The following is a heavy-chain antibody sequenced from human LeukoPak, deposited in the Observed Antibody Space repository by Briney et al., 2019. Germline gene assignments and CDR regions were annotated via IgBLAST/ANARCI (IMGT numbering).Heavy chain of an antibody. D-gene: IGHD4/OR15-4a*01. J-gene: IGHJ6*03. Sequence: GGSLRLSCAASGFTLSSYAMHWVRQAPGKGLEFVSAITYNGGNTYYANSVKGRFTISRDNSNNILYLQMGSLRPEDRAVYHCARGPPRGVLYYYYMDVWGKGTTVTISS. V-gene: IGHV3-64*01. CDR1: GFTLSSYA. CDR3: ARGPPRGVLYYYYMDV. CDR2: ITYNGGNT.